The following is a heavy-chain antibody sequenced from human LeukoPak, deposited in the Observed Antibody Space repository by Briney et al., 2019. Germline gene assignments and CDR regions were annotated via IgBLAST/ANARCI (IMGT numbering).Heavy chain of an antibody. Sequence: SGTLSLTCTVSGDSISRSGSYWGWIRQTLGKDLEWIGHLDCAESTFYNPSLISRVTISADRTKNQISLRLTYVTAADTALYYCVRVAGTTGSSWYYFNSWGQGTLVSVSS. D-gene: IGHD6-13*01. V-gene: IGHV4-39*01. J-gene: IGHJ4*02. CDR3: VRVAGTTGSSWYYFNS. CDR2: LDCAEST. CDR1: GDSISRSGSY.